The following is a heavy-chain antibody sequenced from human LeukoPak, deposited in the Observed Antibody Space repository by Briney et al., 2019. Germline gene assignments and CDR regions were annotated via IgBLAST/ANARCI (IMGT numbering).Heavy chain of an antibody. J-gene: IGHJ6*03. Sequence: ASVKVSCKASGYTFTSHDINWVRPATGQGREWMGWVNPKSGNTVYAQKFQGRVIFTRNTSISTAYMELSSMRSEDTAVYYCARGMIYYYYMDVWGKGTTVTVSS. CDR3: ARGMIYYYYMDV. CDR1: GYTFTSHD. V-gene: IGHV1-8*03. D-gene: IGHD3-16*01. CDR2: VNPKSGNT.